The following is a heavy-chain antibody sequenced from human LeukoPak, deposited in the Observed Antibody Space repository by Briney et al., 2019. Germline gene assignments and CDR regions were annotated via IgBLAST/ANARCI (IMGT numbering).Heavy chain of an antibody. V-gene: IGHV3-21*04. CDR1: GFTFSSYS. CDR2: ISSSSSYI. J-gene: IGHJ6*03. CDR3: AKYIRGVTGYSSSWSTWYYYYYMDV. D-gene: IGHD6-13*01. Sequence: GGSLRLSCAASGFTFSSYSMNWVRQAPGKGLEWVSSISSSSSYIYYADSVKGRFTISRDNAKNSLYLQMNSLRAEDTAVYYCAKYIRGVTGYSSSWSTWYYYYYMDVWGKGTTVTVSS.